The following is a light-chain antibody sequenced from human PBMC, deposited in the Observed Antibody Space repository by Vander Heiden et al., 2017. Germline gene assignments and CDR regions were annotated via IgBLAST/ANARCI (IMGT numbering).Light chain of an antibody. V-gene: IGLV1-44*01. CDR2: SNN. CDR3: AAWDDTLNGPNWV. CDR1: SSNIGSNT. Sequence: QSVLTQPPSASGTPGQRVTISCSGSSSNIGSNTVNWYQQLPGTAPKLLIYSNNQRPSGVPDRFSGSKSGTSGFLAISGLQPEDEADYYCAAWDDTLNGPNWVFGGGTKLTVL. J-gene: IGLJ3*02.